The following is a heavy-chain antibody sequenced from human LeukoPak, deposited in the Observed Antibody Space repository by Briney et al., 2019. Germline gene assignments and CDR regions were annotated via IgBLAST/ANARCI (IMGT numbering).Heavy chain of an antibody. CDR3: ARGEWLPPYNWFDP. CDR2: INAGNGNT. V-gene: IGHV1-3*01. D-gene: IGHD3-3*01. J-gene: IGHJ5*02. CDR1: GYTFTSYA. Sequence: ASVKVSCRASGYTFTSYAMHWVRQAPGQRLEWMGWINAGNGNTKYSQKFQGRVTITRDTSASTAYMELSSLRSEDTAVYYCARGEWLPPYNWFDPWGQGTLVTVSS.